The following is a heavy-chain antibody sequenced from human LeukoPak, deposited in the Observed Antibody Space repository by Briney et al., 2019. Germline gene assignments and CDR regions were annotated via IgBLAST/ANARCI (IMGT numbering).Heavy chain of an antibody. CDR2: ISAYHGGT. J-gene: IGHJ6*02. D-gene: IGHD2-15*01. CDR3: ARDLGAATVTYYSYYGMDV. V-gene: IGHV1-18*01. Sequence: ASVKVSCKASGYPFTSYGISWVRQAPGQGLEWMGCISAYHGGTNYAQKFQGRVTMTTDASTSTAYMELRSLRSDDTAVFYCARDLGAATVTYYSYYGMDVWGQGTTVTVSS. CDR1: GYPFTSYG.